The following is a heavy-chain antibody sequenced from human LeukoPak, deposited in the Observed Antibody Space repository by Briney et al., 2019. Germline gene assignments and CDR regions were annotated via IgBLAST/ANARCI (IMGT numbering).Heavy chain of an antibody. CDR1: GGSISSGGYY. J-gene: IGHJ4*02. CDR2: IYYSGST. D-gene: IGHD4-17*01. CDR3: ARDRYGDYDFDY. Sequence: PSETLSLTCTVSGGSISSGGYYWSWIRQHPGKGLEWIGYIYYSGSTNYNPSLKSRVTISVDTSKNQFSLKLSSVTAADTAVYYCARDRYGDYDFDYWGQGTLVTVSS. V-gene: IGHV4-61*08.